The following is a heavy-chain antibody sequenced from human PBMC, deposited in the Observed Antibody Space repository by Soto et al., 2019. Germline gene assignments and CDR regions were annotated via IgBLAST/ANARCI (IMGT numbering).Heavy chain of an antibody. CDR1: GASISSGDYA. J-gene: IGHJ4*02. CDR2: IYNSGGP. V-gene: IGHV4-30-2*01. CDR3: ARGDKNNDYYFDH. D-gene: IGHD3-16*01. Sequence: PSETLSLTCVVSGASISSGDYAWNWVRQPPGKGLEWLGYIYNSGGPYYNPSLKSRVSISLDRSKNHFSLRLDSVTAADTALYFCARGDKNNDYYFDHWGQGTLVTVSS.